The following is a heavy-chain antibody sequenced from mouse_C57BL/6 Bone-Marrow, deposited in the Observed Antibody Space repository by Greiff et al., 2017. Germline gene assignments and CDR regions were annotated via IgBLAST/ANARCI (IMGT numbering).Heavy chain of an antibody. D-gene: IGHD1-1*01. CDR2: IDPENGDT. Sequence: VQLKQSGAELVRPGASVKLSCTASGFNIKDDYMHWVKQRPEQGLEWIGWIDPENGDTEYASKFQGKATITADTSSNTAYLQLSSLTSEDTAVYYCTTRTYYYGSSTRWYFDVWGTGTTVTVSS. CDR3: TTRTYYYGSSTRWYFDV. CDR1: GFNIKDDY. V-gene: IGHV14-4*01. J-gene: IGHJ1*03.